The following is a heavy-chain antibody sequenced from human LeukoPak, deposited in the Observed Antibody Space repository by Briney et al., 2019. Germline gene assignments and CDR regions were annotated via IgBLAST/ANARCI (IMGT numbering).Heavy chain of an antibody. CDR2: MNPNSGNT. V-gene: IGHV1-8*01. Sequence: ASVKVSCKASGYTFTSYDINGVRQATGQGLEWMGWMNPNSGNTGYAQKFQGRVTMTRNTSISTAYMELSSPRSEGTAVYYCARVPFGSAFDIWGQGTMVTVSS. J-gene: IGHJ3*02. D-gene: IGHD3-10*01. CDR1: GYTFTSYD. CDR3: ARVPFGSAFDI.